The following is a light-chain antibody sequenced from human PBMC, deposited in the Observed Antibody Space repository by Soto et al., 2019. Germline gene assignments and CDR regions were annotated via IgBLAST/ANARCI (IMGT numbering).Light chain of an antibody. CDR1: QSVGSY. J-gene: IGKJ4*01. V-gene: IGKV3-11*01. Sequence: EIVLTQSPVTLSLSPGARATLSCRASQSVGSYFAWYQQKPGQAPRLLIYDASSRATGIPARFSGSGSGTDFTLTISSLEPEEFAVYYCQQRSDWPSTFGGGTRVEIK. CDR2: DAS. CDR3: QQRSDWPST.